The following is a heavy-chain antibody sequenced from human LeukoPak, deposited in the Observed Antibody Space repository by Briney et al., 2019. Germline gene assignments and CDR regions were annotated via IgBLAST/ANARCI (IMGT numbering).Heavy chain of an antibody. D-gene: IGHD3-16*01. V-gene: IGHV3-7*01. Sequence: GGSLRLSCAASGFTFSSYWMSWDRQAPGKGLEWVANIKQDGSEKYYVDSVKGRFTISRDNAKNSLYLQMNSLRAEDTAVYYCASCLLGDYYYYYGMDVWGQGTTVTVSS. J-gene: IGHJ6*02. CDR2: IKQDGSEK. CDR3: ASCLLGDYYYYYGMDV. CDR1: GFTFSSYW.